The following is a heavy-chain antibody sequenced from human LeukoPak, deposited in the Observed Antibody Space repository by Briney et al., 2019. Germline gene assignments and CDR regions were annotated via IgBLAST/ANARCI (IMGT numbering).Heavy chain of an antibody. CDR3: ARSIAARRGYFDY. CDR1: GGSISSSNW. D-gene: IGHD6-6*01. J-gene: IGHJ4*02. CDR2: IYHSGST. Sequence: SETLSLTCAVSGGSISSSNWWSWVRQPPGKGLEWIGEIYHSGSTNYNPSLKSRVTISVDKSKNQFSLKLSSVTAADTAVYYCARSIAARRGYFDYWGQGTLVTVSS. V-gene: IGHV4-4*02.